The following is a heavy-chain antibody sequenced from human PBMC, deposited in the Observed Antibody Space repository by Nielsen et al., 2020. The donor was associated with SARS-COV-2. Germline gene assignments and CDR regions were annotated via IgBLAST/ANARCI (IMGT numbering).Heavy chain of an antibody. CDR2: INPNSGGT. V-gene: IGHV1-2*06. D-gene: IGHD2-15*01. Sequence: ASVKVSCKASGYTFTGYYMHWVRQAPGQGLEWMGRINPNSGGTNYAQKFQGRVTMTRDTSISTAYMELSRLRSDDTAVYYCARGSRANCSGGSCSHYWHDYWGQGTLVTVSS. J-gene: IGHJ4*02. CDR1: GYTFTGYY. CDR3: ARGSRANCSGGSCSHYWHDY.